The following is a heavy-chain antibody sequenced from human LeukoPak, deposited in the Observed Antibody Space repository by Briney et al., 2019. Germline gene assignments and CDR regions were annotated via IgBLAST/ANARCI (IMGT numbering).Heavy chain of an antibody. CDR2: IKQDGSER. V-gene: IGHV3-7*01. CDR3: ARSYDFWSGYSDRQ. D-gene: IGHD3-3*01. J-gene: IGHJ4*02. Sequence: GGSLRLSCAASGFTFSNYWMSWVRQAPGKGLEWVANIKQDGSERYYVDSVKGRFTISRDNAKNSLYLQMNSLRAEDTAVYYCARSYDFWSGYSDRQWGQGTLVTVSS. CDR1: GFTFSNYW.